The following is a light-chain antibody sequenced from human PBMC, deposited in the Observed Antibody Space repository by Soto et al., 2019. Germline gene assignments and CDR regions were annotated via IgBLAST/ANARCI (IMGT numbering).Light chain of an antibody. CDR1: QSAISW. CDR2: AAS. CDR3: QQYNTFPWT. J-gene: IGKJ1*01. Sequence: DIQLTQSPSTLSASVGDRVTITCRASQSAISWLAWYQQKPGKAPNLLIYAASSLKSGVPSRFSGSGSGTEFTLTISSLQPEDFVTYYCQQYNTFPWTLGQGTKVEIK. V-gene: IGKV1-5*01.